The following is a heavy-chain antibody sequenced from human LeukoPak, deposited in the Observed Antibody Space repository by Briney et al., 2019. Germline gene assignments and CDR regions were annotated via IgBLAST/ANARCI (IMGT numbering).Heavy chain of an antibody. D-gene: IGHD4-23*01. J-gene: IGHJ4*02. V-gene: IGHV3-49*04. CDR3: SRAVAHLDY. Sequence: GGSLRLSCTASGFMFGGYAVSWVRQAPGKGLEWVGFIRSESYGGTTEYAASVKGRFTISRDDSKSIAYLQMNGLKTEDTAVYYCSRAVAHLDYWGQGTLVTVSS. CDR2: IRSESYGGTT. CDR1: GFMFGGYA.